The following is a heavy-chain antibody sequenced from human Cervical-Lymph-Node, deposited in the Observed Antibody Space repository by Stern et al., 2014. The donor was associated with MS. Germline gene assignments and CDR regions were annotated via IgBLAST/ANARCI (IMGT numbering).Heavy chain of an antibody. J-gene: IGHJ4*02. D-gene: IGHD6-19*01. CDR3: AKDGEVAAHFDY. V-gene: IGHV3-30*18. CDR2: ISYDGSNK. Sequence: QMQLVQSGGGVVQPGRSLRLSCAASGFTFSSYGMHWVRQAPGKGLERVAVISYDGSNKYYADSVKGRFTISRDNSKNTLYLQMNSLRAEDTAVYYCAKDGEVAAHFDYWGQGTLVTVSS. CDR1: GFTFSSYG.